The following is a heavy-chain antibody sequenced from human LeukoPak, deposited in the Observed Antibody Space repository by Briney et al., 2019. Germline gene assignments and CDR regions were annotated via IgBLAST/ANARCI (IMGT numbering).Heavy chain of an antibody. V-gene: IGHV3-43*02. Sequence: GGSLRLSCAASGFTFSSYAMSWVRQVPGKGLEGVSLITGDGGTRYYADSVKGRFTISRDNSKNSLYLQMNSLRTEDTAFYYCAKDISPGRGWYYMDVWGKGTTVTVSS. CDR2: ITGDGGTR. CDR1: GFTFSSYA. CDR3: AKDISPGRGWYYMDV. D-gene: IGHD1-14*01. J-gene: IGHJ6*03.